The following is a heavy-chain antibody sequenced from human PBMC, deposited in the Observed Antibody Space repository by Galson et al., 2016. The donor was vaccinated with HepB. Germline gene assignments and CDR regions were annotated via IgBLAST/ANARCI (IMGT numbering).Heavy chain of an antibody. J-gene: IGHJ5*02. CDR2: ISGSRSRNPGHRLLST. Sequence: SLRLSCAAYGFTFSTYAMTWVRQAPGKGLEWVSAISGSRSRNPGHRLLSTYYGDSVRSRFTISRDNSKNTLYLQMNSLRAEDTAVYYCAKVGDIVATLTEFDPWGQGTLVTVSP. D-gene: IGHD5-12*01. V-gene: IGHV3-23*01. CDR1: GFTFSTYA. CDR3: AKVGDIVATLTEFDP.